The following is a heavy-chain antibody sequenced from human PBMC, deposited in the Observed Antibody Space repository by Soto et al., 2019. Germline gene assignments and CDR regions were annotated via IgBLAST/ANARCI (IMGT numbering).Heavy chain of an antibody. Sequence: QVQLQESGPGLVKPSETLSLTSTVSGGSTSSYYWSWIRQPPGKGLEWIGYIYYSGSTNYNPSLKSRVTLSIDTSKNQFSLNLSSVTAADTAVYYCARGRVGGFDYWGQGTLVTVSS. CDR2: IYYSGST. CDR1: GGSTSSYY. J-gene: IGHJ4*02. CDR3: ARGRVGGFDY. D-gene: IGHD3-10*01. V-gene: IGHV4-59*01.